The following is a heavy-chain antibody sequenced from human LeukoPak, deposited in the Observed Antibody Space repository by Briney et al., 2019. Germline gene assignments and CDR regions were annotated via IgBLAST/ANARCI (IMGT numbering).Heavy chain of an antibody. D-gene: IGHD2-2*02. J-gene: IGHJ5*02. CDR1: GGSISSYY. CDR3: ARVRYQLLYPENWFDP. V-gene: IGHV4-4*07. CDR2: IYTSGST. Sequence: PSETLSLTCTVSGGSISSYYWSWIRQPAGKGLEWIGRIYTSGSTNYNPSLKSRVTMSVDTSKNQFSLKLSSVTAADTAVYYCARVRYQLLYPENWFDPWGQGNLVTVSS.